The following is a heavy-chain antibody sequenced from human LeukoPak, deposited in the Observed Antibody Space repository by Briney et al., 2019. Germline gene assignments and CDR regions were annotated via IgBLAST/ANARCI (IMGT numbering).Heavy chain of an antibody. J-gene: IGHJ4*02. D-gene: IGHD2-2*02. CDR1: GYSISSGYY. CDR3: ARRTYCSTTSCYTFDY. V-gene: IGHV4-38-2*01. CDR2: IYHSGST. Sequence: SETLSLTCAVSGYSISSGYYWGWIRQPPGKGLEWIGSIYHSGSTYYNPSLKSRVTISVDTSKNQFSLKLSSVTAADTAVYYCARRTYCSTTSCYTFDYWGQGTLVTVSS.